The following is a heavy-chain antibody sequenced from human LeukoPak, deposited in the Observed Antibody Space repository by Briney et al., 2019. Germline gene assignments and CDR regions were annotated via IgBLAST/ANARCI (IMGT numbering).Heavy chain of an antibody. CDR1: GFTFGSHA. D-gene: IGHD5-18*01. CDR3: GKTTVGYSSGQKPAWPVDF. Sequence: GGSLRLSCEASGFTFGSHAMYWVRQAPGKGLEWVAGIFGSGGSPHYADSVKGRFTIPRDNPRNTVYLQINSLRDDDTAVYYCGKTTVGYSSGQKPAWPVDFWGQGTLVTVSS. CDR2: IFGSGGSP. V-gene: IGHV3-23*01. J-gene: IGHJ4*02.